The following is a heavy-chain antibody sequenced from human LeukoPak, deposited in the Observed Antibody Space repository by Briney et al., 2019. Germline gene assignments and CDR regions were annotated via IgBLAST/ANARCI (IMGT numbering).Heavy chain of an antibody. D-gene: IGHD3-22*01. Sequence: GGSLRLSCAASGFTFSSYWMHWVRQAPGKGLVWVSRINSDGSSTSYADSVKGRFTISRDNAKNTLYLQMNSLRAEDTAVYYCAGAYDSSGYYLASLGYWGQGTLVTVSS. V-gene: IGHV3-74*01. J-gene: IGHJ4*02. CDR3: AGAYDSSGYYLASLGY. CDR1: GFTFSSYW. CDR2: INSDGSST.